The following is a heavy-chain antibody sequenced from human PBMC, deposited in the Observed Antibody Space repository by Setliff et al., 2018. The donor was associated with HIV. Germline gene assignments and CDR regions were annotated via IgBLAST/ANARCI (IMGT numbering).Heavy chain of an antibody. J-gene: IGHJ4*02. V-gene: IGHV4-61*02. D-gene: IGHD5-18*01. CDR3: ARATAMVFDY. Sequence: SETLSLTCTVSGGSISSGSYYWSWIRQPAGKGLEWIGRIYTSGSTNYNPSLKSRVTISVDTSKDQFSLKLSSVTAADTAVYYCARATAMVFDYWGQGPRSPSPQ. CDR2: IYTSGST. CDR1: GGSISSGSYY.